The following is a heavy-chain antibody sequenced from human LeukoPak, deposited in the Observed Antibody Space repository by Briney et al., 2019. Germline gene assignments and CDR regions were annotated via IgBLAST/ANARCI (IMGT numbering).Heavy chain of an antibody. CDR2: IYTSGST. Sequence: PSETLSLTCTVSGGSISGYYWSWIRQPAGKGLEWIGRIYTSGSTNYNPSLKSRVTMSVDTSKNQFSLKLSSVTAADTAVYYCAAYDSWTQYDYWGQGTLVTVSS. J-gene: IGHJ4*02. V-gene: IGHV4-4*07. D-gene: IGHD5-18*01. CDR1: GGSISGYY. CDR3: AAYDSWTQYDY.